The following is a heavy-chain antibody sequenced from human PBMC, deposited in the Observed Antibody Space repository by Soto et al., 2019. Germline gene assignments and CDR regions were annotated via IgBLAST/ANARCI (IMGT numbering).Heavy chain of an antibody. Sequence: ASVKVSCKASGYTFTGYYMHWVRQAPGQGLEWMGWINPNSGGTNYAQKFQGWVTMTRDTSISTAYMELSRLRSDDTAVYYCARDLGDLNSGSDYYYYGMDVWGQGTTVTVSS. CDR3: ARDLGDLNSGSDYYYYGMDV. D-gene: IGHD3-10*01. CDR1: GYTFTGYY. J-gene: IGHJ6*02. CDR2: INPNSGGT. V-gene: IGHV1-2*04.